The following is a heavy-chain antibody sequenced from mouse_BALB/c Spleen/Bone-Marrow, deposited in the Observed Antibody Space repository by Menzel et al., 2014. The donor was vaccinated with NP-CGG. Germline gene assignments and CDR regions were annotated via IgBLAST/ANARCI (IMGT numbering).Heavy chain of an antibody. CDR1: GYTFTSYW. CDR3: ARHYRYGGPFDY. CDR2: INPSNGRT. J-gene: IGHJ2*01. Sequence: VQLQQFGAELVKPGASVKLSCKASGYTFTSYWMHWVKQRPGQGLEWIGEINPSNGRTNYSEKFKSKATLNVDKSSSTAYMQLSSVTSEDSAVYCCARHYRYGGPFDYWGQGTTRTVSS. D-gene: IGHD2-14*01. V-gene: IGHV1S81*02.